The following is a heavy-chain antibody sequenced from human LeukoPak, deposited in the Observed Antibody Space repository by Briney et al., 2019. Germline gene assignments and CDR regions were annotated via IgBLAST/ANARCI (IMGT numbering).Heavy chain of an antibody. CDR3: ARDGALDY. Sequence: ASVKVSCKASGYKFTGYFMHWVRQAPGQGLEWIGWINPNSDDTNYTQKFQGRVTMTRDTSITTAYMELSRLTSDDSAVYYCARDGALDYWGQGTLVTVSS. J-gene: IGHJ4*02. V-gene: IGHV1-2*02. D-gene: IGHD3-16*01. CDR2: INPNSDDT. CDR1: GYKFTGYF.